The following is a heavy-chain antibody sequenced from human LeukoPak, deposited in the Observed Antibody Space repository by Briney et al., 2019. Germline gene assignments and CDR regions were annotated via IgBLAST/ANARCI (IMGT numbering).Heavy chain of an antibody. D-gene: IGHD6-13*01. CDR2: IYTSGST. V-gene: IGHV4-4*07. Sequence: SETLSLTCTVSGGSISSYHWSWIRQPAGKGLEWIGRIYTSGSTNYNPSLKSRVTISVDKSKNQFSLKLSSVTAADTAVYYCAREVAAAGYYYYYYMDVWGKGTTVTVSS. J-gene: IGHJ6*03. CDR3: AREVAAAGYYYYYYMDV. CDR1: GGSISSYH.